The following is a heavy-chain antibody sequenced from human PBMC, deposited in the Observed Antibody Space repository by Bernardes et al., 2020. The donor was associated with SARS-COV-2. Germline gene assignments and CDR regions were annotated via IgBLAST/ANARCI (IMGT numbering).Heavy chain of an antibody. Sequence: GSLSLSCAASGFSLYDYAMSWVRPVPGKGLEWVSGIIGNGGGTYYADSVKGRFTISRDISKNTLYLQMHSLRAEDTAVYFCAKDYPEKAGGSGEDSFFDYWGQGTLVTVSS. CDR2: IIGNGGGT. V-gene: IGHV3-23*01. D-gene: IGHD3-10*01. CDR3: AKDYPEKAGGSGEDSFFDY. J-gene: IGHJ4*02. CDR1: GFSLYDYA.